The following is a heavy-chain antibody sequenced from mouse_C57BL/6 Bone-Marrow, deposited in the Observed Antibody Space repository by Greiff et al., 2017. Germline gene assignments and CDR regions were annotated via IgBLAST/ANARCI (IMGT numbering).Heavy chain of an antibody. CDR3: ASPYYSNYWYFDV. J-gene: IGHJ1*03. Sequence: QVQLQQPGAELVKPGASVKMSCKASGYTFTSYWITWVKQRPGQGLEWIGDIYPGSGSTNYNEKFKSKATLTVDPSSSTAYMQLSSLTSEDSAVYYCASPYYSNYWYFDVWGTGTTVTVSS. CDR1: GYTFTSYW. V-gene: IGHV1-55*01. CDR2: IYPGSGST. D-gene: IGHD2-5*01.